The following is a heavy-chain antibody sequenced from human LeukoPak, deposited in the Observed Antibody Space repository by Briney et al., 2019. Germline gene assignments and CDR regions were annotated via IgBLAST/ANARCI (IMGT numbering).Heavy chain of an antibody. D-gene: IGHD2-8*02. V-gene: IGHV3-66*01. CDR2: IYSGGST. Sequence: SGGSLRLSCAASGFTVSSDYMSWVRQAPGKGLEWVSVIYSGGSTYYADSVKGRFTISRDNSKNTLYLQMNSLRAEDTAVYYCARDTGGRGYFDYWGQGTLVTVSS. CDR3: ARDTGGRGYFDY. CDR1: GFTVSSDY. J-gene: IGHJ4*02.